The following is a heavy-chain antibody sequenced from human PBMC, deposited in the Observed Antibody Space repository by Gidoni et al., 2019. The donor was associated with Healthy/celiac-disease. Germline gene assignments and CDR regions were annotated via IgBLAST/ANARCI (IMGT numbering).Heavy chain of an antibody. Sequence: QVQLVQSGAEVQKPGASVKVSCKASGYTFTGYYMHWVRQAPGQGLEWMGRINPNSGGKNYAQKFQGRVTMTRDTSISTAYMELSRLRSDDTAVYYCARDPSRPSGAAFDIWGQGTMVTVSS. D-gene: IGHD6-13*01. J-gene: IGHJ3*02. V-gene: IGHV1-2*06. CDR1: GYTFTGYY. CDR3: ARDPSRPSGAAFDI. CDR2: INPNSGGK.